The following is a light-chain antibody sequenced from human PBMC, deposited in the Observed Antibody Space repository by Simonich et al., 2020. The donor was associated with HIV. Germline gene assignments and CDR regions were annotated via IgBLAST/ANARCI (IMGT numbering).Light chain of an antibody. CDR1: SASVSTSYY. J-gene: IGLJ3*02. CDR3: MLYLGSGFRV. CDR2: STN. Sequence: QTVVTQEPSFSVSPGGTVTLTCGLTSASVSTSYYPSWFQQTPGQAPRTLIYSTNTRSSGVTDRFSGSILGNKAALTITGAQADDESDYYCMLYLGSGFRVFGGGTKLTVL. V-gene: IGLV8-61*01.